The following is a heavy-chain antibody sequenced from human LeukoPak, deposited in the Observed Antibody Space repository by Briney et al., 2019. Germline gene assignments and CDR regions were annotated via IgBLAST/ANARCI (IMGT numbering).Heavy chain of an antibody. J-gene: IGHJ4*02. V-gene: IGHV3-21*01. CDR2: ISSSSSYI. CDR1: GFTFSSYS. Sequence: GGSLRLSCAASGFTFSSYSMNWVRQAPGKGLEWVSSISSSSSYIYYADSVKGRFTISRDNAKRTLYLQMKSLSAEDTAMYYCAREGLGYSYGYWGQGALVTVSS. CDR3: AREGLGYSYGY. D-gene: IGHD5-18*01.